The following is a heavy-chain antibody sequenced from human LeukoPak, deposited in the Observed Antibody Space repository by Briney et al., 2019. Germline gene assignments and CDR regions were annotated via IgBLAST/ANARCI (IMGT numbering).Heavy chain of an antibody. Sequence: GASVKVSCKASGYTFTGYYMHWVRQAPGQGLEWMGWINPNSGGTNYAQKFQGRVTMTRDTSISTAYMELSRLRSDDTAVYYCARDRGGGVIVLMSFDYWGQGTLVTVSS. CDR1: GYTFTGYY. CDR3: ARDRGGGVIVLMSFDY. D-gene: IGHD3-16*02. V-gene: IGHV1-2*02. CDR2: INPNSGGT. J-gene: IGHJ4*02.